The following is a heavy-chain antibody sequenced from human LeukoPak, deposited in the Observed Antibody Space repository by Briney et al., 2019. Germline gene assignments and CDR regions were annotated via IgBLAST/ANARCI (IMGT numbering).Heavy chain of an antibody. Sequence: SETLSLTCTVSGGSISSSSYYWGWIRQPPGKGLEWIGSIYYSGSTYYNPSLKSRVTISVDTSKNQFSLKLTSVTAADTAVYYCARTTEGGYTYGYFYYYYMDVWGKGTTVTISS. CDR2: IYYSGST. CDR3: ARTTEGGYTYGYFYYYYMDV. J-gene: IGHJ6*03. V-gene: IGHV4-39*07. CDR1: GGSISSSSYY. D-gene: IGHD5-18*01.